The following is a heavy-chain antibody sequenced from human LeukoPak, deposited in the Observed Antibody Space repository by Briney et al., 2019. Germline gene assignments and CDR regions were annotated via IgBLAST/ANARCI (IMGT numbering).Heavy chain of an antibody. D-gene: IGHD6-13*01. CDR2: ISSSSSLI. CDR3: ARDQQPF. J-gene: IGHJ4*02. V-gene: IGHV3-48*01. Sequence: GGSLRLSCAASGFTFSTYSMNWVRQAPGKGLEWVSYISSSSSLIYYADSVKGRFTISRDNAKNSLYLQMNSLRAEDTAVYYCARDQQPFWGQGTLVTVSS. CDR1: GFTFSTYS.